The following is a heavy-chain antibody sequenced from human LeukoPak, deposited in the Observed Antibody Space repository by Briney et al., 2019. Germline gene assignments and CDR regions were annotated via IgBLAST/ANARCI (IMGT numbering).Heavy chain of an antibody. CDR3: ARVPPFDYGDYEGWFDP. CDR2: ISSSGSYI. Sequence: SGGSLRLSCAASAFTFSSYSMNWVRQAPGKGLEWVSSISSSGSYIYYADSVKGRFTISRDNAKNSLYLQMNSLRAEDTAVYYCARVPPFDYGDYEGWFDPWGQGTLVTVSS. V-gene: IGHV3-21*01. CDR1: AFTFSSYS. D-gene: IGHD4-17*01. J-gene: IGHJ5*02.